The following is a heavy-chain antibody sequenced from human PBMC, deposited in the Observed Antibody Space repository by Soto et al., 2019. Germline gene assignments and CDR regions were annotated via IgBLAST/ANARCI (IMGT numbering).Heavy chain of an antibody. CDR1: GYTFTGYY. Sequence: ASVKVSCKASGYTFTGYYMQWVRQVPGQGLEWMGWINPNSGDTNYAQKFQGWVTMTRDTSISTAYMELSRLRSDGTAVYYCAIGGIYDFWSGYPRSYYMDVWGKGTTVTVSS. V-gene: IGHV1-2*04. J-gene: IGHJ6*03. D-gene: IGHD3-3*01. CDR2: INPNSGDT. CDR3: AIGGIYDFWSGYPRSYYMDV.